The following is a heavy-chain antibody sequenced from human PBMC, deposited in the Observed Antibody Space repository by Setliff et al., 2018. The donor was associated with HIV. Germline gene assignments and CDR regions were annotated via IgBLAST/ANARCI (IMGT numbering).Heavy chain of an antibody. CDR2: IYYSGNT. D-gene: IGHD2-21*02. V-gene: IGHV4-39*01. Sequence: SETLSLTCSVSGGSISSSSYHWAWIRQPPGKGLEWIGTIYYSGNTYYNPSLKSRVTISVDASKNQFSLRLNSATVADTAVYFCARSSRGSLRDLDYWGPGTLVTVSS. CDR3: ARSSRGSLRDLDY. CDR1: GGSISSSSYH. J-gene: IGHJ4*02.